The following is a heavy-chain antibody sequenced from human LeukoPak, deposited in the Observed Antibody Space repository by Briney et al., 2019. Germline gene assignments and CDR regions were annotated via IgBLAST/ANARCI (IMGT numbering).Heavy chain of an antibody. Sequence: SETLSLTCSLSGGSIRVMNYCWGWNRQPPGKGLEWIGSICYSGNTYYSPSLKSRVTISVDTSKNQFSLRVTSVTAADTAVYYCAREIEAVNNHGLDVWGQGTTVAVSS. J-gene: IGHJ6*02. D-gene: IGHD6-13*01. V-gene: IGHV4-39*01. CDR2: ICYSGNT. CDR3: AREIEAVNNHGLDV. CDR1: GGSIRVMNYC.